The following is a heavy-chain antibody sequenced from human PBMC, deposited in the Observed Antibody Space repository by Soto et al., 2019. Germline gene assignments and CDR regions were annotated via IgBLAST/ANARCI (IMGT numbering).Heavy chain of an antibody. J-gene: IGHJ4*02. D-gene: IGHD6-19*01. CDR1: GFTFSSYG. CDR3: AKDETIAVAERGSAADY. CDR2: ISYDGSNK. Sequence: QVQLVESGGGVVQPGRSLRLSCAASGFTFSSYGMHWVRQAPGKGLEWVAVISYDGSNKYYADSVKGRFTISRDNSKNTLYLQMNSLRAEDTAVYYCAKDETIAVAERGSAADYWGQGTLVTVSS. V-gene: IGHV3-30*18.